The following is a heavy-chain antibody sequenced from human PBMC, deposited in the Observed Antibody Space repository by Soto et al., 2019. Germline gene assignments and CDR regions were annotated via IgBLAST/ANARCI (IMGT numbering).Heavy chain of an antibody. CDR1: GGSISSSSYY. D-gene: IGHD5-12*01. CDR3: ARLSAGYSGYDSVDP. V-gene: IGHV4-39*01. CDR2: FYYSGST. Sequence: SETLSLTCTVSGGSISSSSYYWGWIRQPPGKGLEWIGSFYYSGSTYYNPSLKSRVTISVDTSKNQFSLKLSSVTAADTAVYYCARLSAGYSGYDSVDPWGQGTLVTVSS. J-gene: IGHJ5*02.